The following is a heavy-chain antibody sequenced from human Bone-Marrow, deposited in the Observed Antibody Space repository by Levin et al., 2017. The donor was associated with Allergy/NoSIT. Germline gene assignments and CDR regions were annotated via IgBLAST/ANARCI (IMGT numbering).Heavy chain of an antibody. Sequence: SETLSLTCTVSGGSISSYYWSWIRQPPGKGLEWIGYIYYSGSTNYNPSLKSRVTISVDTSKNQFSLKLSSVTAADTAVYYCARSFSYYYGSGSYRFDPWGQGTLVTVSS. CDR1: GGSISSYY. J-gene: IGHJ5*02. CDR2: IYYSGST. V-gene: IGHV4-59*01. CDR3: ARSFSYYYGSGSYRFDP. D-gene: IGHD3-10*01.